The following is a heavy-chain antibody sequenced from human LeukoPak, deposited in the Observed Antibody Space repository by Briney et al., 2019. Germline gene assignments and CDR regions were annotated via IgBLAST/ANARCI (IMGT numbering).Heavy chain of an antibody. CDR1: GFTFSSYA. Sequence: GGSLRLSCAASGFTFSSYAMSWVRQAPGKGLEWVSAISGSGGSTYYADSVKGRFTISRDNSKNTLYLQMNSLRAEDTAVYYCAKPYYDILTGENWFDPGGQGTLVTVSS. CDR3: AKPYYDILTGENWFDP. V-gene: IGHV3-23*01. J-gene: IGHJ5*02. D-gene: IGHD3-9*01. CDR2: ISGSGGST.